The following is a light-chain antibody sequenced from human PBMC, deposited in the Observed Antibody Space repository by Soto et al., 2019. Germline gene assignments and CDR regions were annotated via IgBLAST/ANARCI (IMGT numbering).Light chain of an antibody. Sequence: QSVLTQTASVSGSPGQSITISCPGTSLGVGNDNIVSWYQQHPGKAPILLIYAGDQRPSGISNRFSGSNSGNTASLTISGLQAEDEAVYYCCSYGGYSNTRQIVFGTGTKVTVL. CDR3: CSYGGYSNTRQIV. J-gene: IGLJ1*01. CDR2: AGD. V-gene: IGLV2-23*01. CDR1: SLGVGNDNI.